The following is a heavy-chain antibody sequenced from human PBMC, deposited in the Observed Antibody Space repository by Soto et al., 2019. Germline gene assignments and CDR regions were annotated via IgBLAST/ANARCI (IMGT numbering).Heavy chain of an antibody. CDR3: ARRAGSSLCFDY. CDR2: IYYSGCT. Sequence: KASETLSLTCTVSGGSISSSSYYWGWIRQPPGKGLEWIGSIYYSGCTYYNPSLKSRVTISVDTSKNQFSLKLSSVTAADTAVYYCARRAGSSLCFDYWGQGTLVTVSS. CDR1: GGSISSSSYY. J-gene: IGHJ4*02. D-gene: IGHD6-6*01. V-gene: IGHV4-39*01.